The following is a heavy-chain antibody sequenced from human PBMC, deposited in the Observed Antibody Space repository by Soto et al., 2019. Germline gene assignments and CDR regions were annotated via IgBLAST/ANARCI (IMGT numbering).Heavy chain of an antibody. CDR3: ARALGYCSGGSCYPYLFHY. J-gene: IGHJ4*02. D-gene: IGHD2-15*01. V-gene: IGHV4-31*03. CDR2: IYYSGST. Sequence: QVQLQESGPGLVKPSQTLSLTCTVSGGSISSGGYYWSWIRQHPGKGLEWIGYIYYSGSTYYNPSLKSRVTISVDTSKNQFSLKLSSVTAADTAVYYCARALGYCSGGSCYPYLFHYWGQGTLVTVSS. CDR1: GGSISSGGYY.